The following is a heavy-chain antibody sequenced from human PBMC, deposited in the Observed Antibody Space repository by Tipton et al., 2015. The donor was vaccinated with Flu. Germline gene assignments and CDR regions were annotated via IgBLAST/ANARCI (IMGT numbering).Heavy chain of an antibody. V-gene: IGHV4-38-2*01. D-gene: IGHD6-13*01. CDR1: GYSITSAYY. CDR2: IYHSGTT. CDR3: ARRDYSNYVSEPKNWFDP. Sequence: PGLVKPSETLSLSCDVSGYSITSAYYWGWVRQPPGQGLEWIGSIYHSGTTYYNPSLRSRVTMTVDGAKNQFSLRLASVTATDTAVYYCARRDYSNYVSEPKNWFDPWGQGTLVTVSS. J-gene: IGHJ5*02.